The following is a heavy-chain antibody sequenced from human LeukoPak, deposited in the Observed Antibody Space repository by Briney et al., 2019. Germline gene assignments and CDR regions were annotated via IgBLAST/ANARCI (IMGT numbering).Heavy chain of an antibody. Sequence: SETLSLTCTVSGGSISSYYWSWIRQPPGKGLEWIGYIYYSGSTNYNPSLKSRVTISVDTSKNQFSLKLSSVTAADTAVYYCAREDYYYDTLDYFDYWGQGTLVTVSS. J-gene: IGHJ4*02. D-gene: IGHD3-22*01. CDR2: IYYSGST. CDR1: GGSISSYY. V-gene: IGHV4-59*12. CDR3: AREDYYYDTLDYFDY.